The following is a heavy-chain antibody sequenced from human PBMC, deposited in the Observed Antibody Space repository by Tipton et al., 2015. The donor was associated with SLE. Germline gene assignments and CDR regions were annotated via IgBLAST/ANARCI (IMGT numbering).Heavy chain of an antibody. CDR1: GFTFRNYG. D-gene: IGHD3-3*01. CDR2: IWYDGSNE. Sequence: SLRLSCAASGFTFRNYGMHWVRQAPGKGLEWVAVIWYDGSNEYHADSVKGRFTISRDNSKNTLFLQMNSLRAEDTAVYYCAKDQFGMVWGSAPSGMDVWGQGTTVTVSS. J-gene: IGHJ6*02. V-gene: IGHV3-33*06. CDR3: AKDQFGMVWGSAPSGMDV.